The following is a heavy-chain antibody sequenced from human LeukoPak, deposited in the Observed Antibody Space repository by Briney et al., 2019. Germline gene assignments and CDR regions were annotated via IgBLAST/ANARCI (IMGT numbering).Heavy chain of an antibody. J-gene: IGHJ4*02. CDR2: IWPDGDTK. CDR1: GFTFNNYG. V-gene: IGHV3-33*03. D-gene: IGHD1/OR15-1a*01. Sequence: PGRSLRLSCEASGFTFNNYGINWVRQAPGKGLEWVAVIWPDGDTKFYAASVKGRFAISRDKSKNTLYLEMNSLRAEDTAVYYCVKDSTTRASNLPDCWGEGTLVGDCS. CDR3: VKDSTTRASNLPDC.